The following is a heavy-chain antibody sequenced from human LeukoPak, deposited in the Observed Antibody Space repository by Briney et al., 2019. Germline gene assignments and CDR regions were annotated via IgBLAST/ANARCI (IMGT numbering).Heavy chain of an antibody. V-gene: IGHV1-24*01. CDR3: ETVARYYYGSETPAYFDY. D-gene: IGHD3-10*01. CDR1: GYTLTELS. J-gene: IGHJ4*02. CDR2: FDPEDGET. Sequence: ASVKVSCKVSGYTLTELSMHWVRQAPGKGLEWRGGFDPEDGETIYAQKFQGRVTMTEDTSTDTAYMELSSLRSENTAVYYCETVARYYYGSETPAYFDYWGQGTLVTVSS.